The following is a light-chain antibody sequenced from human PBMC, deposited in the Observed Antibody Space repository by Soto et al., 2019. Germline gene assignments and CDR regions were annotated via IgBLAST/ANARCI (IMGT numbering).Light chain of an antibody. CDR1: SSDIGDNNY. CDR3: RSYRISRTYV. V-gene: IGLV2-14*01. J-gene: IGLJ1*01. Sequence: QSVLTQPASVSGSPGQSITISCTGTSSDIGDNNYVSWYQQHPGKAPKLMIYDVRHRPSGVSIRFSGSKSGNTASLTISDLLSDDEADYYCRSYRISRTYVFATGTKVTVL. CDR2: DVR.